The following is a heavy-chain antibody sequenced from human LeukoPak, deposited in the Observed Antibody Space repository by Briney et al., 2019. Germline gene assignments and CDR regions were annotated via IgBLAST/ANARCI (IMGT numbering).Heavy chain of an antibody. CDR1: GFTFSSYG. CDR2: IRYDGSNK. Sequence: GGSLRLSCAASGFTFSSYGMHWVRQAPGKGLEWVAFIRYDGSNKYYADSVKGRFTISRDNSKNTLYLQLNSLRAQDTAVYYCAKGPVRGVIMDYWGQGTLVTVSS. D-gene: IGHD3-10*01. V-gene: IGHV3-30*02. J-gene: IGHJ4*02. CDR3: AKGPVRGVIMDY.